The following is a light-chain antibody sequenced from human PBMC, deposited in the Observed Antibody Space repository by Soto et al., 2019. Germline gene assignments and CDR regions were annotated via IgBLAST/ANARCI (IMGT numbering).Light chain of an antibody. CDR3: NSFTTTNTYV. CDR2: DVS. J-gene: IGLJ1*01. Sequence: QPVLTQPASVSGSPGQSITISCTGASSDVGGFDHVSWYQQHPGKVPRLLIYDVSSRPSGVSDRFSGSKSGNTASLTISGLQSEDEADYYCNSFTTTNTYVFGTGTKLTVL. V-gene: IGLV2-14*03. CDR1: SSDVGGFDH.